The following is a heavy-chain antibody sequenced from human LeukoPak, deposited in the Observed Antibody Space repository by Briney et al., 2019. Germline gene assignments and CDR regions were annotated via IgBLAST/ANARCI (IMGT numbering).Heavy chain of an antibody. CDR1: GVSITGYY. V-gene: IGHV4-4*07. D-gene: IGHD1-14*01. CDR2: IYTSGST. CDR3: ARSPTKRVTEDY. J-gene: IGHJ4*01. Sequence: PSETLSLTCTVSGVSITGYYWSWIRQPAGKGLEWIGRIYTSGSTNYNPSLKSRVTMSVDTSKNQFSLKLSSVTAADTAVYYCARSPTKRVTEDYWGHGILVTVSS.